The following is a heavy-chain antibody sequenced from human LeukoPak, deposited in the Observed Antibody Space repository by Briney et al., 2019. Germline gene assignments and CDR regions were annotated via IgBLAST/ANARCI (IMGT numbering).Heavy chain of an antibody. V-gene: IGHV3-21*01. CDR2: ISSSSSYI. CDR1: GFTFSSYS. Sequence: GGSLRLSCAASGFTFSSYSMNWVRQAPGKGLEWVSSISSSSSYIYYADSVKGRFTISRDNAKNSLYLQMTSLRAEDTAVYYCATPNGAAAGRKDAFDIWGQGTMVTVSS. J-gene: IGHJ3*02. CDR3: ATPNGAAAGRKDAFDI. D-gene: IGHD6-13*01.